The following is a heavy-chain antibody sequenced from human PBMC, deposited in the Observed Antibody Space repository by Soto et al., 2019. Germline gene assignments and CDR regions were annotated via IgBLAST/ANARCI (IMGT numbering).Heavy chain of an antibody. V-gene: IGHV1-69*04. Sequence: ASVKVSCKASGGTFSSYTISWVRQAPGQGLEWMGRIIPILGIANYAQKFQGRVTITADKSTSTAYMELSSLRSEDTAVYYCARDARYSSSWARAGDAFDIWGQGTMVTVSS. J-gene: IGHJ3*02. CDR1: GGTFSSYT. CDR2: IIPILGIA. D-gene: IGHD6-13*01. CDR3: ARDARYSSSWARAGDAFDI.